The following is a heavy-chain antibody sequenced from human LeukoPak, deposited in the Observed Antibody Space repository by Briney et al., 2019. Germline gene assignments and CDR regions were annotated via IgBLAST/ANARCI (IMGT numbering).Heavy chain of an antibody. CDR2: INHSGST. Sequence: PSETLSLTCAVYGGSSSGYYWSWIRQPPGKGLEWIGEINHSGSTNYNPSLKSRVTISVDTSKNQFSLKLSSVTAADTAVYYCARQPARSSSRYFDYWGQGTLVTVSS. J-gene: IGHJ4*02. CDR1: GGSSSGYY. D-gene: IGHD3-10*01. V-gene: IGHV4-34*01. CDR3: ARQPARSSSRYFDY.